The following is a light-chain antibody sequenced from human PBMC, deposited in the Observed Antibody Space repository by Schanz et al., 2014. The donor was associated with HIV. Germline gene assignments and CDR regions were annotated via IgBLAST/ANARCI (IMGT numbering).Light chain of an antibody. CDR3: HQYGNSPRT. V-gene: IGKV3-20*01. Sequence: EIVMTQFPATVSVFPGERVTLSCRASQSVSNNVAWYQKKPGQAPRLLMYGASSRATGIPDRFSGSGSGADFTLTISRLEPEDFAVYYCHQYGNSPRTFGQGTKVEIK. J-gene: IGKJ1*01. CDR1: QSVSNN. CDR2: GAS.